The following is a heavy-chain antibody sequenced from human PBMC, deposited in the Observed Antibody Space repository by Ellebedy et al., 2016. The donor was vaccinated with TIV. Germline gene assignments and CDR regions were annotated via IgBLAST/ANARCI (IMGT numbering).Heavy chain of an antibody. CDR1: GFTFSSYA. Sequence: GESLKISCAASGFTFSSYAMSWVRQAPGKGLEWVLAISGSGGSTYYADSVKGRFTISRDNSKNTLYLQMNSLRAEDTAVYYCAKDMVRGVITYYYYGMDVWGQGTTVTVSS. CDR2: ISGSGGST. D-gene: IGHD3-10*01. V-gene: IGHV3-23*01. J-gene: IGHJ6*02. CDR3: AKDMVRGVITYYYYGMDV.